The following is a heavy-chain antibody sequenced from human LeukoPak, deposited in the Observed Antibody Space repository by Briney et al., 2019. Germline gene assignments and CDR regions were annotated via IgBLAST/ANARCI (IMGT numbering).Heavy chain of an antibody. V-gene: IGHV1-2*04. D-gene: IGHD3-9*01. J-gene: IGHJ6*02. Sequence: ASVKVSCKASGYTFTGYYMHWVRQAPGQGLEWMGWINPNSGGTNYAQKFQGWVTMTRDTSISTAYMELSRLRSDDTAVYYCARDIGPPDILTGYPRFYGMDVWGQGTTVTVSS. CDR1: GYTFTGYY. CDR2: INPNSGGT. CDR3: ARDIGPPDILTGYPRFYGMDV.